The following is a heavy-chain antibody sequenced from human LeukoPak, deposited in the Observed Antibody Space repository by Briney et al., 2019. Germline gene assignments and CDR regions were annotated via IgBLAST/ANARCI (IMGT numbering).Heavy chain of an antibody. CDR1: GGPISSSNYF. V-gene: IGHV4-39*01. Sequence: SETLSLTCSVSGGPISSSNYFWGWIRQPPGQGLEWIGSIFYSGSTYYNPSLKGRVTISVDTSKNQFSLKLSSVTATDTAVYYCASVDYNWNYFHFWGQGTLVTVSS. CDR3: ASVDYNWNYFHF. CDR2: IFYSGST. D-gene: IGHD1-20*01. J-gene: IGHJ4*02.